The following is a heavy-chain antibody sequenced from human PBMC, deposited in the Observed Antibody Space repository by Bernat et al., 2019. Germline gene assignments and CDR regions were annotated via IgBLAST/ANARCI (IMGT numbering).Heavy chain of an antibody. CDR2: INPSGGST. J-gene: IGHJ4*02. Sequence: QVQLVQSGAEVKKPGASVKVSCKASGYTFTSYYMHWVRQAPGQGLEWMGIINPSGGSTSYAQKFQGRVTMTRDTSTSTVYMELSSLRSEDTAVYYCARGVAVAGTSDETFDYWGQGTLVTVSS. V-gene: IGHV1-46*01. D-gene: IGHD6-19*01. CDR1: GYTFTSYY. CDR3: ARGVAVAGTSDETFDY.